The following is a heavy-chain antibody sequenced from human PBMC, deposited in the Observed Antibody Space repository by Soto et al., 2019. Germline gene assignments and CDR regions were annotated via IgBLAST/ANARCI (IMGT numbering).Heavy chain of an antibody. V-gene: IGHV3-21*01. J-gene: IGHJ4*02. CDR2: ITSGSSYI. CDR1: GFTFSGYT. Sequence: GGSLRLSCAASGFTFSGYTMNWVRQAPGKGLEWVSSITSGSSYIYYADSVKGRFTISRDNAKNSLYLQINSLRAEDTAMYYCARSPFDHWGQGTLVTVSS. CDR3: ARSPFDH.